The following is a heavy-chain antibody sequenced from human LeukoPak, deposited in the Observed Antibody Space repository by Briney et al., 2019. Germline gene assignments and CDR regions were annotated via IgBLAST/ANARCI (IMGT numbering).Heavy chain of an antibody. CDR1: GFTFSSYE. Sequence: PGGSLRLSCAVSGFTFSSYEMNWVRQPPGKGLEWIGEINHSGSTNYNPSLKSRVTISVDTSKNQFSLKLSSVTAADTAVYYCARLWFDPWGQGTLVTVSS. V-gene: IGHV4-34*01. J-gene: IGHJ5*02. CDR2: INHSGST. CDR3: ARLWFDP.